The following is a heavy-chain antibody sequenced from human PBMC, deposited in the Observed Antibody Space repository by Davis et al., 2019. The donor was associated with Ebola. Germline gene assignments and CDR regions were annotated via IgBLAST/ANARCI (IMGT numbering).Heavy chain of an antibody. Sequence: AASVKVSCKASGGTFSSYAISWVRQAPGQGLVWMGRIIPMVGTATYAQKFQGRVTITADKSTSTAYMEMSGLRSEDTAVYYCARDLGRYDDHWGQGTLVTVSS. CDR2: IIPMVGTA. V-gene: IGHV1-69*04. CDR3: ARDLGRYDDH. D-gene: IGHD1-26*01. CDR1: GGTFSSYA. J-gene: IGHJ4*02.